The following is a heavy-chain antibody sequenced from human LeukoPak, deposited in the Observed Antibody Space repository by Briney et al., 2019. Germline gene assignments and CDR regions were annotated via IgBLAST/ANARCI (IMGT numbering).Heavy chain of an antibody. D-gene: IGHD2-15*01. CDR1: GRSMSSYY. CDR2: FYYSGTT. CDR3: AREDYCSGGSCYSGYFQH. J-gene: IGHJ1*01. V-gene: IGHV4-59*01. Sequence: YPSETLSLTCTVSGRSMSSYYWTWIRQPPGEGLEWLGYFYYSGTTNCNPSLKSRFTIPVDTSKNQFSLKLSFVTAADTAVYYCAREDYCSGGSCYSGYFQHWGQGTLVTVSS.